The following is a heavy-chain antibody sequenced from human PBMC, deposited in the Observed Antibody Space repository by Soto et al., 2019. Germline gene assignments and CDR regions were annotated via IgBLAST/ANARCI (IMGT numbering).Heavy chain of an antibody. CDR2: INHSGST. J-gene: IGHJ6*02. V-gene: IGHV4-34*01. CDR1: GGSFSGYY. D-gene: IGHD3-3*01. Sequence: PSETLFLTCAVYGGSFSGYYWSWIRQPPGKGLEWIGEINHSGSTNYNPSLKSRVTISVDTSKNQFSLKLSSVTAADTAVYYCARGRGIFGVGFYYYGMDVWGQGTTVTVSS. CDR3: ARGRGIFGVGFYYYGMDV.